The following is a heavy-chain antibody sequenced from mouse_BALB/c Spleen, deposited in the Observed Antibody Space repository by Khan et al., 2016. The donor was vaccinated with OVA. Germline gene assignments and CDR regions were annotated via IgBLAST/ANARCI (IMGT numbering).Heavy chain of an antibody. D-gene: IGHD2-3*01. J-gene: IGHJ3*01. CDR3: ARDGYSPWFAY. V-gene: IGHV14-1*02. CDR2: IDPENDNT. Sequence: VQPKESGAELVRPGALVNLSCKASGFDIKDYYMHWVKQRPEQGLEWIGWIDPENDNTIYGPKFQGKASITSDTSSNTAYLQLSSLTSEDTAVYYCARDGYSPWFAYWGQGTLVTVSA. CDR1: GFDIKDYY.